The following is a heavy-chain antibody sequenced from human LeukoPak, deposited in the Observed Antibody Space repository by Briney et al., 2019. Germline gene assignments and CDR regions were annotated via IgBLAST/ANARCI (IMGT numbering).Heavy chain of an antibody. CDR1: GYSISGGYY. V-gene: IGHV4-38-2*02. J-gene: IGHJ3*02. CDR2: IYHSGST. Sequence: SETLSLTCTVSGYSISGGYYWGWIRQPPGKGLEWIGSIYHSGSTYYNPSLKSRVTISVDTSKNQFSLKLSSVTAADTAVYYCASHFLGTWPESDAFDIWGQGTMVTVSS. CDR3: ASHFLGTWPESDAFDI. D-gene: IGHD1-7*01.